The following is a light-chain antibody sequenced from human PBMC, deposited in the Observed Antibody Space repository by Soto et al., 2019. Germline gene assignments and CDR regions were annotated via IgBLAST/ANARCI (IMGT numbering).Light chain of an antibody. J-gene: IGKJ2*01. Sequence: AIRMTQSPSSFSASTGDRVTITCRASQGISSYLAWYQQKPGKAPKLLIYAASTLQSGVPSSFSGSGSGTDFTLTFSCMQSEDFATYYCQHYYSYPLYTFGQGTKLEIK. V-gene: IGKV1-8*01. CDR3: QHYYSYPLYT. CDR2: AAS. CDR1: QGISSY.